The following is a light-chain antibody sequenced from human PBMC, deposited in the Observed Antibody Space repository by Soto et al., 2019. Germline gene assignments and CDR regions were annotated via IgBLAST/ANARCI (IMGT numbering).Light chain of an antibody. V-gene: IGKV3-20*01. CDR1: QSVSSSY. J-gene: IGKJ5*01. CDR3: QQYGSSPL. CDR2: GAS. Sequence: EIVMTQSPATLSVSPGERATLSCRASQSVSSSYLAWYQQKPGQAPRLLIYGASSRATGIPDRFSGSGSGTDFTLTISRLEPEDFAVYYCQQYGSSPLFGQGTRLEI.